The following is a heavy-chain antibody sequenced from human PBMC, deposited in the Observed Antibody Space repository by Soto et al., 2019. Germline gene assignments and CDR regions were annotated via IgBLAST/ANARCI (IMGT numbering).Heavy chain of an antibody. CDR2: ISAYNGNT. V-gene: IGHV1-18*01. Sequence: QVQLVQSGAEVKKPGGSVQVSCKASGYDFIRNAISWLRQAPGQGLEWMGWISAYNGNTNYAQKFQGRVIMTADPSTSTAYMELRSLKSDDTAVYYGARYLGGYKAVDYWGQGTLVTVST. CDR3: ARYLGGYKAVDY. J-gene: IGHJ4*02. CDR1: GYDFIRNA. D-gene: IGHD5-18*01.